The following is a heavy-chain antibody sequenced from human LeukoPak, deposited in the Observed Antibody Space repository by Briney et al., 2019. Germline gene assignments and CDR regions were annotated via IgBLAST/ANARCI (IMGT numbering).Heavy chain of an antibody. CDR2: IYHIGST. J-gene: IGHJ4*02. CDR1: GYSISSGYY. V-gene: IGHV4-38-2*01. D-gene: IGHD2-2*01. CDR3: ARIPLDYCRSPSCYRVVVTAIPYFDY. Sequence: SETLSLTCAVSGYSISSGYYWGGIRQPPGKGLEWIGRIYHIGSTYYNPSLKSRVTISVETYKNQFSLKLSSVSAADTPVYYCARIPLDYCRSPSCYRVVVTAIPYFDYWGQGTLVTVSS.